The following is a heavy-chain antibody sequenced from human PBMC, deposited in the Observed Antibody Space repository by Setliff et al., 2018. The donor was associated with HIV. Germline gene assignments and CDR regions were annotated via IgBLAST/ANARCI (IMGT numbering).Heavy chain of an antibody. J-gene: IGHJ4*02. CDR3: ARRASTAEVFDY. CDR1: GYTFTTYS. V-gene: IGHV1-3*04. Sequence: ASVKVSCKVSGYTFTTYSIHWVRQAPGQRPEWMGWLRTGNGDTSYSESLQGRVTFTNDTSANTAYMELRSLGSDDTAVYFCARRASTAEVFDYWGQGTLVTVSS. CDR2: LRTGNGDT. D-gene: IGHD1-1*01.